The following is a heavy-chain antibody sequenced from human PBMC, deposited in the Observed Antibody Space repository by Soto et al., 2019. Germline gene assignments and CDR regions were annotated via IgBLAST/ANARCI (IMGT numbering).Heavy chain of an antibody. CDR3: AREGYCISTSCRHYDYYGMDV. D-gene: IGHD2-2*01. CDR1: GYTFTSYG. CDR2: ISAYNGNT. Sequence: QVQLVQSGAEVKKPGASVKVSCKASGYTFTSYGISWVRQAPGQGLEWMRWISAYNGNTNYAQKLQGRVTMTTDTSTSTAYMELRSLRSDDTAVYYCAREGYCISTSCRHYDYYGMDVWGQGTTVTVSS. J-gene: IGHJ6*02. V-gene: IGHV1-18*01.